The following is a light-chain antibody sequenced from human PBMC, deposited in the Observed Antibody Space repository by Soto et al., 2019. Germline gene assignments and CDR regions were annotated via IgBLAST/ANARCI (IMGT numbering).Light chain of an antibody. J-gene: IGKJ4*01. Sequence: AIQMTQFPSSLSASVGDRVTITCRASQGIRNDLGWYQQKSGRAPKLLIFGASTLQSGVPSRFSGSGSGTDFTFTISSLQPEDIATYYCQQYDNLPLTFGGGTKVDIK. V-gene: IGKV1-6*01. CDR2: GAS. CDR1: QGIRND. CDR3: QQYDNLPLT.